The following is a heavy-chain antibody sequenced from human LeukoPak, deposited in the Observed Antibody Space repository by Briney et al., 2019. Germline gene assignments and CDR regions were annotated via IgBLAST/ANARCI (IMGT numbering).Heavy chain of an antibody. D-gene: IGHD1-26*01. Sequence: GGSLRLSCAASGFTFSSYSMNWVRQAPGKGLEWVSSISSSSSYIYYADSAKGRFTISRDNAKNSLYLQMNSLRAEDTAVYYCARALDIVGATPTDYWGQGTLVTVSS. J-gene: IGHJ4*02. CDR1: GFTFSSYS. CDR3: ARALDIVGATPTDY. CDR2: ISSSSSYI. V-gene: IGHV3-21*01.